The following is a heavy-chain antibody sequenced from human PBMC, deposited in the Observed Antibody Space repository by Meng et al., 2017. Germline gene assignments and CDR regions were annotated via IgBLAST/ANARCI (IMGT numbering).Heavy chain of an antibody. D-gene: IGHD2-8*02. CDR1: VDRVSSNSAA. Sequence: QVPLRQSGPGLVKPSQTLSLTCAIAVDRVSSNSAAWNWIRQSPSRGLDWLGRTYYRSKWYNDYAVSVKSRITINPDTSKNQFSLQLNSVTPEDTAVYYCARGVVYAISYFDYWGQGTLVTVSS. J-gene: IGHJ4*02. CDR2: TYYRSKWYN. CDR3: ARGVVYAISYFDY. V-gene: IGHV6-1*01.